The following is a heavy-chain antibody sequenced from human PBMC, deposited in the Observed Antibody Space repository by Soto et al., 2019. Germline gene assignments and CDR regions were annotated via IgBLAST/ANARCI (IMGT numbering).Heavy chain of an antibody. J-gene: IGHJ6*02. CDR1: GYTFTSYG. CDR3: ARDGLGYCSGGSCYPGVYYGMDV. V-gene: IGHV1-18*01. D-gene: IGHD2-15*01. CDR2: ISAYNGNT. Sequence: QVQLVQSGAEVKKPGASVKVSCKASGYTFTSYGISWVRQAPGQGLEWLGWISAYNGNTNYAQKLQGRVTMTTDTSTSTAYMELRSLRSDDTAVYYCARDGLGYCSGGSCYPGVYYGMDVWGQGTTVTVSS.